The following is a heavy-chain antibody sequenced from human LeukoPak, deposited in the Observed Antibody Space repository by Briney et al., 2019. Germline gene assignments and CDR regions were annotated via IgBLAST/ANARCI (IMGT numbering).Heavy chain of an antibody. Sequence: ASVKVSCKASGYTFTSYGISWVRQAPGQGLEWMGWISAYNGNTNYAQKLQGRVTITTDTSTSTAYMELRSLRSDDTAVYYCARGSMGVLWEPLTDGAFDIWGQGTMVTVSS. CDR2: ISAYNGNT. D-gene: IGHD1-26*01. CDR3: ARGSMGVLWEPLTDGAFDI. V-gene: IGHV1-18*01. CDR1: GYTFTSYG. J-gene: IGHJ3*02.